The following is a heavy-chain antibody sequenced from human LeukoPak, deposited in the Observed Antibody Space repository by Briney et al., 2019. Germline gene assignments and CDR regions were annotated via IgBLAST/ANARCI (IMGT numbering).Heavy chain of an antibody. CDR2: TRYDVSDK. Sequence: GGSLRLSCTTSGFTFSSQDMHWVRQAPGKGLEWVAFTRYDVSDKYYADSMKGRFTISRDNSKNTLYLQLTSLSPEDTAMYYCAKPDVAVDWGAYWGQGTLVTVSS. CDR1: GFTFSSQD. CDR3: AKPDVAVDWGAY. J-gene: IGHJ4*02. D-gene: IGHD3-9*01. V-gene: IGHV3-30*02.